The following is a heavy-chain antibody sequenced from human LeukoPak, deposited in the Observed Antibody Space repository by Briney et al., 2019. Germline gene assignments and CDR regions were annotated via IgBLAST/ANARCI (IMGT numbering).Heavy chain of an antibody. V-gene: IGHV4-4*02. CDR3: ASGMTTVTETDAFDI. CDR1: GGSISSSNW. CDR2: IYHSGST. J-gene: IGHJ3*02. Sequence: PSGTLSLTCAVSGGSISSSNWWSWVRPPPGKGLEWIGEIYHSGSTNYNPSLKSRVTISVDKSKNQFSLKLSSVTAADTAVYYCASGMTTVTETDAFDIWGQGTMVTVSS. D-gene: IGHD4-17*01.